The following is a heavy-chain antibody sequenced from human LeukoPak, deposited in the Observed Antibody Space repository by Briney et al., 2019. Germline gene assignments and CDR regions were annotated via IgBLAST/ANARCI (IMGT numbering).Heavy chain of an antibody. CDR3: ASALKRGSAGTLIDY. CDR1: GYTFTSYD. V-gene: IGHV1-8*01. Sequence: ASVKVSCKASGYTFTSYDINWVRQATGQGLEWMGWMNPNSGNTGYARKFQDRVTMTRNTSISTAYMELSSLESEDTAVYYCASALKRGSAGTLIDYWGQGTLVTVSS. D-gene: IGHD6-13*01. J-gene: IGHJ4*02. CDR2: MNPNSGNT.